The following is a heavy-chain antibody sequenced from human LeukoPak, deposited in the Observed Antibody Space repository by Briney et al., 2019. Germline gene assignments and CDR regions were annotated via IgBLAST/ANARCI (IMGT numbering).Heavy chain of an antibody. V-gene: IGHV3-7*01. CDR3: AREVAAADYYYYYYMDV. Sequence: GGSLRLSCAASGFTFSSYWMSWVRQAPGKGLEWVANIKQDGSEKYYADSVKGRFTISRDNAKNSLYLQMNSLRAEDTAVYYCAREVAAADYYYYYYMDVWGKGTTVTVSS. D-gene: IGHD6-13*01. CDR1: GFTFSSYW. CDR2: IKQDGSEK. J-gene: IGHJ6*03.